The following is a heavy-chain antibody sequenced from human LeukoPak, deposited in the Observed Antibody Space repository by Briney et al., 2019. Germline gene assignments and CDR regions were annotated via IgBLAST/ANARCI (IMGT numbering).Heavy chain of an antibody. CDR3: AKTLMTTVSPRLPGTYYFDY. V-gene: IGHV3-23*01. D-gene: IGHD4-17*01. Sequence: GGSLRLSCAASGFTFSSYALSWVRPAPGKGLEWVSAISGSGGSTYYADSVKGRFTLSRDNSKNTLYLQMNSLRAEDTAVYYCAKTLMTTVSPRLPGTYYFDYWGQGTLVTVSS. CDR2: ISGSGGST. CDR1: GFTFSSYA. J-gene: IGHJ4*02.